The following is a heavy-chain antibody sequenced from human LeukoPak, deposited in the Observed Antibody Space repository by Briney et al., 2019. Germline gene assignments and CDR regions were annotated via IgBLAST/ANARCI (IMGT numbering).Heavy chain of an antibody. V-gene: IGHV3-30*02. CDR2: IRYDGSNK. Sequence: GGSLRLSCAASGFTFSSYGMHWVRQAPGKGLEWVAFIRYDGSNKYYADSVKGRFTISRDNSKITLYLQMNSLRAEDTAVYYCANPKGYYDSSALIGGYWGQGTLVTVSS. CDR1: GFTFSSYG. D-gene: IGHD3-22*01. CDR3: ANPKGYYDSSALIGGY. J-gene: IGHJ4*02.